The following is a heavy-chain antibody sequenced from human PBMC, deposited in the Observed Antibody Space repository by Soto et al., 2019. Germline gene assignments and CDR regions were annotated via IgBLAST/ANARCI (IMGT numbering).Heavy chain of an antibody. D-gene: IGHD6-19*01. J-gene: IGHJ4*02. CDR3: ARARYSSGWYDLDY. V-gene: IGHV3-33*01. CDR1: GFTFSSYG. Sequence: QVQLVESGGGVVQPGRSLRLSCAASGFTFSSYGMHWVRQAPGKGLEWVSVIWYDGSDKYYADSVKGRFTISRDNSKNTLYLQMNSLRAEDTAVYYGARARYSSGWYDLDYWGQGTLVTVSS. CDR2: IWYDGSDK.